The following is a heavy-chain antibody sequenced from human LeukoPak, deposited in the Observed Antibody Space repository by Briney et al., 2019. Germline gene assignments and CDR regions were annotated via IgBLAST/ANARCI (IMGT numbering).Heavy chain of an antibody. CDR1: GFTFSSYA. CDR2: ISGSGGSI. V-gene: IGHV3-23*01. Sequence: GGSLRLSCAASGFTFSSYAMSWDRQAPGKGLEWVSAISGSGGSIYYADSVKGRFTISRDNSKNTLYLQMNSLRAEDTAVYYCAKSPTGYYYGSGSPRLDNYWGQGTLVTVSS. CDR3: AKSPTGYYYGSGSPRLDNY. D-gene: IGHD3-10*01. J-gene: IGHJ4*02.